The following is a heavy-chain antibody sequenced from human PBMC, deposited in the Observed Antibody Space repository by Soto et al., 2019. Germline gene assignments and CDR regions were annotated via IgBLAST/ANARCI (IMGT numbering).Heavy chain of an antibody. CDR1: GYSFNSYW. V-gene: IGHV5-51*01. CDR3: ARQGSNGAYVCYAMDV. D-gene: IGHD2-2*01. J-gene: IGHJ6*02. CDR2: IYPGGSDT. Sequence: GESLKISCKGSGYSFNSYWIGLGRPMPGKGLEWIGMIYPGGSDTTDSPSFQGQVTMSADKSISTAYLEWNSLKASDTATYYCARQGSNGAYVCYAMDVWGQGTTVTVSS.